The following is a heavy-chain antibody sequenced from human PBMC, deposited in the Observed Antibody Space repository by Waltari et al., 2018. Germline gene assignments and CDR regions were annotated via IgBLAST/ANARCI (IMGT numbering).Heavy chain of an antibody. J-gene: IGHJ4*02. V-gene: IGHV3-30-3*01. D-gene: IGHD5-12*01. Sequence: QVQLVESGGGVVQPGRSLRLSCAASGFTFSSYALHWVSQAPGKGLEWVAVISYDGSNKYYADSVKGRFTISRDNSKNTLYLQMNSLRAEDTAVYYCARGAVEMATITGYWGQGTLVTVSS. CDR2: ISYDGSNK. CDR1: GFTFSSYA. CDR3: ARGAVEMATITGY.